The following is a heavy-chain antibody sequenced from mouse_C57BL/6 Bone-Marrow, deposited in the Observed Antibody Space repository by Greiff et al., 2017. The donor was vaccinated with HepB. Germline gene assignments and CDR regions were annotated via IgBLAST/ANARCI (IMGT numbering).Heavy chain of an antibody. Sequence: EVKLVESGGGLVKPGGSLKLSCAASGFTFSDYVMHWVRQAPKKGLEWVAYISSGSSTIYYADTVKGRFTIARDNAKNTLFRQMTSLRSEDPAMYYCARERLRRDYAMDYWGQGTSVTVSS. CDR3: ARERLRRDYAMDY. CDR2: ISSGSSTI. V-gene: IGHV5-17*01. D-gene: IGHD2-4*01. CDR1: GFTFSDYV. J-gene: IGHJ4*01.